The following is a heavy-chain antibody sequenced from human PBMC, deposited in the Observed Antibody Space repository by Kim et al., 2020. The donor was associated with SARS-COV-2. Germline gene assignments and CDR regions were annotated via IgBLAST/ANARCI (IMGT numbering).Heavy chain of an antibody. CDR3: AGGDGRPFPFDF. J-gene: IGHJ4*02. CDR1: SGSFSDYF. CDR2: FNHNGDT. V-gene: IGHV4-34*10. Sequence: SETLSLTCAVYSGSFSDYFWSWIRQSPEKGREWVGQFNHNGDTHYNPSLRSRVTISADTSKNQFYLKMTSLTAADTAMYFCAGGDGRPFPFDFWGQGSLVTVSS.